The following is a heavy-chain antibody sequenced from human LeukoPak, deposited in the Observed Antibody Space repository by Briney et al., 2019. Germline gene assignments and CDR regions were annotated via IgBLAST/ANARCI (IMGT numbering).Heavy chain of an antibody. V-gene: IGHV1-18*01. Sequence: ASVKVSCKASGYTFTSYGISWVRQAPGQGLEWMGWISAYNGNTNYVQKLQGRVTMTTDTSTSTAYMELRSLRSDDTAVYYCATIVAAGDWFDPWGQGTLVTVSS. J-gene: IGHJ5*02. CDR2: ISAYNGNT. CDR3: ATIVAAGDWFDP. D-gene: IGHD6-25*01. CDR1: GYTFTSYG.